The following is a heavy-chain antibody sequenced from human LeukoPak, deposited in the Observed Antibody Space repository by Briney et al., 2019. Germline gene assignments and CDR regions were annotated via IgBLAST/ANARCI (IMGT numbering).Heavy chain of an antibody. D-gene: IGHD3-22*01. J-gene: IGHJ3*02. CDR3: AKDLRHGDSSGYYYPTLYAFDI. Sequence: GGSLRLSCAASGFTFSTYAMTWVRQAPGKGLEWVSGISGNSDMTYYADSVKGRFSISRDNSKNTLYLQMNSLRAEDTAVYYCAKDLRHGDSSGYYYPTLYAFDIWGQGTMVTVSS. CDR2: ISGNSDMT. CDR1: GFTFSTYA. V-gene: IGHV3-23*01.